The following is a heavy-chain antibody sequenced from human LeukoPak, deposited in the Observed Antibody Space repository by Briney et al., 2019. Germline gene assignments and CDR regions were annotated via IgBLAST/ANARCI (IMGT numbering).Heavy chain of an antibody. CDR2: ISGSSSYL. CDR1: GFTFTNYP. Sequence: GGSLRLSCAASGFTFTNYPMNWVRQSPGKGLEWVSSISGSSSYLYYAHSLKGRFTISRDNAKNSLYLQMDSLRAEDTAVYYCARVLCGSSRYFDLWGRGALVTVSS. V-gene: IGHV3-21*06. D-gene: IGHD2-21*01. J-gene: IGHJ2*01. CDR3: ARVLCGSSRYFDL.